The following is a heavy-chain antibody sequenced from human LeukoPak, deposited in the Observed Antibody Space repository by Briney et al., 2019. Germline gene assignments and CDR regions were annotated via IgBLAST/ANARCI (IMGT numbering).Heavy chain of an antibody. J-gene: IGHJ4*02. V-gene: IGHV3-21*01. CDR3: AKDLSGSYGPPDFDY. CDR1: GSTFSSYA. D-gene: IGHD1-26*01. Sequence: GGSLRLSCAASGSTFSSYAMNWVRQAPGKGLEWVSSVSSSTNKFYADSVKGRFTISRDDAKNSLYLQMNSLRAEDTAVYYCAKDLSGSYGPPDFDYWGQGTLVTVSS. CDR2: VSSSTNK.